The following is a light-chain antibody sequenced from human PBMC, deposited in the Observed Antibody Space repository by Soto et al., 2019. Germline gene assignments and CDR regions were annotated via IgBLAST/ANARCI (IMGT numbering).Light chain of an antibody. Sequence: DIQLTQSPSSLSASVGDRVTITCRVSQGIGSYLNWYRQTRGKVPKLXIYSASNLQSGVPSRFSCSGAGTDCTRTISSLQPEDVETDYGQRTYNAPITFGQGTRLEIK. J-gene: IGKJ5*01. V-gene: IGKV1-27*01. CDR3: QRTYNAPIT. CDR1: QGIGSY. CDR2: SAS.